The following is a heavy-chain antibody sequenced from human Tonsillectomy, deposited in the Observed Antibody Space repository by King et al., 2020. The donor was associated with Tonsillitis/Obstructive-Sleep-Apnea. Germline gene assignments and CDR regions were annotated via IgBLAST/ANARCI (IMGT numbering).Heavy chain of an antibody. CDR1: GGSISSSNNY. D-gene: IGHD3-22*01. V-gene: IGHV4-39*01. CDR3: ARHPYYYDSNGYYNWFDP. J-gene: IGHJ5*02. CDR2: IYYSGST. Sequence: QLQESGPGLVKPSETLSLTCTVSGGSISSSNNYWGWIRQPPGKGLEWIGSIYYSGSTYYNPSLKSRVTISVETSKKQISLKLTSVTAADTAVHYCARHPYYYDSNGYYNWFDPWGQGTLVTVSS.